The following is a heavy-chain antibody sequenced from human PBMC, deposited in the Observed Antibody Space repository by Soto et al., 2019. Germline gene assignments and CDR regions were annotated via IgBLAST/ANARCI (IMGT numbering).Heavy chain of an antibody. CDR2: INHSGST. D-gene: IGHD3-22*01. J-gene: IGHJ4*02. V-gene: IGHV4-34*01. Sequence: AETLSLTCAVYGGSFSGYYWICVRQPPGKGLEWIGEINHSGSTNYNPSLKSRVTISVDTSKNQFSLKLSSVTAADTAVYYCATVDYYDSSGYPDYWGQGTLVTVSS. CDR3: ATVDYYDSSGYPDY. CDR1: GGSFSGYY.